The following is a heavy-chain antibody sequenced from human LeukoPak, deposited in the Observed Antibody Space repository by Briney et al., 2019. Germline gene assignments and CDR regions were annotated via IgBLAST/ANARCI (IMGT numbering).Heavy chain of an antibody. CDR1: GFTFSSYS. Sequence: GGSLRLSCAASGFTFSSYSMNWVRQAPGKGLEWVSSISSSSSYIYYADPVKGRFTISRDNAKNSLYLQMNSLRAEDTAVYYCARDLVRDCSSTSCYTPCDYWGQGTLVTVPS. CDR3: ARDLVRDCSSTSCYTPCDY. CDR2: ISSSSSYI. D-gene: IGHD2-2*02. J-gene: IGHJ4*02. V-gene: IGHV3-21*01.